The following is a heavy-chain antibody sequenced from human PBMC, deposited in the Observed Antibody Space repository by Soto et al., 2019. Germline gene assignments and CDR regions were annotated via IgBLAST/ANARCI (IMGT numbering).Heavy chain of an antibody. V-gene: IGHV4-39*01. CDR3: ARHNYLGDSSGYFTPRGEFWYFDL. J-gene: IGHJ2*01. D-gene: IGHD3-22*01. CDR1: GGSISSSSYY. CDR2: IYYSGST. Sequence: QLQLQESGPGLVKPSETLSLTCTVSGGSISSSSYYWGWIRQPPGKGLEWIGSIYYSGSTYYNPSLKSRVTLSVDTSKNQFSLKLSSVTAADTAVYYCARHNYLGDSSGYFTPRGEFWYFDLWGRGTLVTVSS.